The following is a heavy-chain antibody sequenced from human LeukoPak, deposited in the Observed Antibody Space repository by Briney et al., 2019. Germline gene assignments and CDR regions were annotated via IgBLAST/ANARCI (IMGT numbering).Heavy chain of an antibody. D-gene: IGHD1-26*01. CDR1: GFTFSSYS. J-gene: IGHJ6*03. Sequence: GGSLRLSCAASGFTFSSYSMNWVRQAPGKGLEWVSSISSSSSYIYYAGSVKGRFTISRDNAKNSLYLQMNSLRAEDTAVYYCARSYSGSFPFYYYYMDVWGKGTTVTVSS. V-gene: IGHV3-21*01. CDR2: ISSSSSYI. CDR3: ARSYSGSFPFYYYYMDV.